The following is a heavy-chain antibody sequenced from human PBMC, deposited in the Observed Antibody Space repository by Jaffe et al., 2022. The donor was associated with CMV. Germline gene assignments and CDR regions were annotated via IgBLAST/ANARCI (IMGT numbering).Heavy chain of an antibody. V-gene: IGHV4-39*01. CDR2: IYYSGST. CDR1: GGSISSSSYY. J-gene: IGHJ6*03. D-gene: IGHD3-22*01. Sequence: QLQLQESGPGLVKPSETLSLTCTVSGGSISSSSYYWGWIRQPPGKGLEWIGSIYYSGSTYYNPSLKSRVTISVDTSKNQFSLKLSSVTAADTAVYYCARLGDSSGYYYVYYYYYMDVWGKGTTVTVSS. CDR3: ARLGDSSGYYYVYYYYYMDV.